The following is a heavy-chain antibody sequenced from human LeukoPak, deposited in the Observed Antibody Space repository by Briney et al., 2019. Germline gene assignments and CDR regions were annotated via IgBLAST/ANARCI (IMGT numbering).Heavy chain of an antibody. V-gene: IGHV4-39*07. CDR3: ARAVPHSSGWYHRHDAFDI. CDR1: GGSISSSSYY. CDR2: IYYSGST. J-gene: IGHJ3*02. Sequence: SETLSLTCTVSGGSISSSSYYWGWIRQPPGKGLEWIGSIYYSGSTNYNPSLKSRVTISVDTSKNQFSLKLSSVTAADTAVYYCARAVPHSSGWYHRHDAFDIWGQGTMVTVSS. D-gene: IGHD6-19*01.